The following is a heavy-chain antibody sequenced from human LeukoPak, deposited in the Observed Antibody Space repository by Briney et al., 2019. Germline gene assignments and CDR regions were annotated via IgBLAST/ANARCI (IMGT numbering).Heavy chain of an antibody. Sequence: SQTLSLTCTVSGGSISSYYWSWIRQPAGKGLEWIGRIYTSGSTNYNPSLKSRVTMSVDTSKNQFSLKLSSVTAADTAVYYCARDREGGQQLVNPFLNAFDIWGQGTMVTVSS. CDR3: ARDREGGQQLVNPFLNAFDI. CDR1: GGSISSYY. V-gene: IGHV4-4*07. D-gene: IGHD6-13*01. CDR2: IYTSGST. J-gene: IGHJ3*02.